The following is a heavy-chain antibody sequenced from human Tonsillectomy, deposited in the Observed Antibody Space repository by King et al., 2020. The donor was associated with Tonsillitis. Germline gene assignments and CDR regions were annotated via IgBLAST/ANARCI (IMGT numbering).Heavy chain of an antibody. V-gene: IGHV3-7*01. J-gene: IGHJ4*02. CDR3: ARDSPYSGSYQYYFEF. CDR1: GFTLSNYW. CDR2: INPDGSDI. Sequence: VQLVESGGGLVQPGGSLRLSCVASGFTLSNYWMSWVRQAPGKGLEWVANINPDGSDIYYLDSVRGLFTIPRDNAENSLYLQMNSLRVEDTAVYYCARDSPYSGSYQYYFEFGGQGTRVTVSS. D-gene: IGHD1-26*01.